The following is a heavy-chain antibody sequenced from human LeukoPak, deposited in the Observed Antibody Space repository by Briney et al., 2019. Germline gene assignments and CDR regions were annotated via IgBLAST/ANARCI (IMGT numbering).Heavy chain of an antibody. CDR2: IYYSGST. J-gene: IGHJ6*03. Sequence: SETLSLTCTVSGGSIRSTSYYWGWVRQPPGKGLEWIGSIYYSGSTYYNPSLKSRVTISVDTSKNQFSLKLSSVTAADTAVYYCGRLFYDFWSGHYYYYMDVWGKGTTVTVSS. CDR1: GGSIRSTSYY. CDR3: GRLFYDFWSGHYYYYMDV. D-gene: IGHD3-3*01. V-gene: IGHV4-39*01.